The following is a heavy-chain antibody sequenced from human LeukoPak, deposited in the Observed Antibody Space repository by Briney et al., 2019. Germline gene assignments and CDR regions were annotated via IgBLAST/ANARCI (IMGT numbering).Heavy chain of an antibody. CDR3: ATGMTRSYYYYYYMDV. Sequence: ASVKVSRKFSGYTLTEFSINWVRQAPGQRPEWMGGFNPEDGETIYAKKFQGRVTMTDDTSTDTAYMELSSLRSEYTAVYYCATGMTRSYYYYYYMDVWGKGTTVTVSS. CDR1: GYTLTEFS. V-gene: IGHV1-24*01. J-gene: IGHJ6*03. CDR2: FNPEDGET.